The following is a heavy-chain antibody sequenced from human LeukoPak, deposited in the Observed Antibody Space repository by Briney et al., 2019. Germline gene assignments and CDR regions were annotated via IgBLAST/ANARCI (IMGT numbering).Heavy chain of an antibody. CDR2: INSDGSSR. CDR3: AKYPTYYYDSSGYYYFDY. V-gene: IGHV3-74*01. D-gene: IGHD3-22*01. Sequence: PGGSLRLSCAASGFTFSNYWMHWVRHAPGKGLVWVSRINSDGSSRNYADSVKGRLTISRDNAKNTLYLQMNSLRAEDTAVYYCAKYPTYYYDSSGYYYFDYWGQGTLVTVSS. CDR1: GFTFSNYW. J-gene: IGHJ4*02.